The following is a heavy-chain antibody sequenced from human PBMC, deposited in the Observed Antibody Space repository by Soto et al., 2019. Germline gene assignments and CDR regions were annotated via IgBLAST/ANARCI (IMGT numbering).Heavy chain of an antibody. J-gene: IGHJ4*02. D-gene: IGHD2-15*01. CDR1: GFTFRNNV. Sequence: GGSLRLSCAACGFTFRNNVFSWVRQAPGKGLDWVSGITGSGLDTYYAESVKGRFTISRDNSKNMVFLQMNSLRAEDTALYYCAKNVLDHSQSASDSWGPRTLVTVSS. V-gene: IGHV3-23*01. CDR3: AKNVLDHSQSASDS. CDR2: ITGSGLDT.